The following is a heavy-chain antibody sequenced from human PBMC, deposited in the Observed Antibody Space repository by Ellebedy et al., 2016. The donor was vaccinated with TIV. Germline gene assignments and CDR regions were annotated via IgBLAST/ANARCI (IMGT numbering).Heavy chain of an antibody. D-gene: IGHD4/OR15-4a*01. J-gene: IGHJ1*01. V-gene: IGHV3-23*01. CDR3: AKCDYGGFEEYFQH. CDR2: ISGSGDDT. Sequence: GGSLRLSXVGSGFTFNKYTMAWVRQRPGKGLEWVSAISGSGDDTYYADSVKGRFTISRDNSKNTLSLQINSLRAEDTAIYYCAKCDYGGFEEYFQHWGQGTLVSVSS. CDR1: GFTFNKYT.